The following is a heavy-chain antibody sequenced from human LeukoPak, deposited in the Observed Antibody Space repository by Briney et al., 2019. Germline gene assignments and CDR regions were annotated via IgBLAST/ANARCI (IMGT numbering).Heavy chain of an antibody. Sequence: PVGSLRLSCEASGFTFSTFAMIWVRQPPGKGLEWVSSIFPSGGEIHYADSVRGRFTISRDNSKSTLSLQMNSLTADDTAVYYCARLGRFLRVDYFDYWGQGSLVTVSS. CDR3: ARLGRFLRVDYFDY. D-gene: IGHD3-10*01. CDR2: IFPSGGEI. CDR1: GFTFSTFA. J-gene: IGHJ4*02. V-gene: IGHV3-23*01.